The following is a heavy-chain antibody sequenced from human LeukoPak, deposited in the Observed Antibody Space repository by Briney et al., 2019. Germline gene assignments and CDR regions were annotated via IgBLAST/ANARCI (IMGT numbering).Heavy chain of an antibody. Sequence: GGSLRLSCAASGFTFDDYAVHWVRQAPGKGLEWVSGISWNSGSIGYADSVKGRFAISRDNAKNSLYLQMNSLRAEDTALYYCAKARDLYSSSWYYFDYWGQGTLVTVSS. V-gene: IGHV3-9*01. CDR2: ISWNSGSI. D-gene: IGHD6-13*01. J-gene: IGHJ4*02. CDR1: GFTFDDYA. CDR3: AKARDLYSSSWYYFDY.